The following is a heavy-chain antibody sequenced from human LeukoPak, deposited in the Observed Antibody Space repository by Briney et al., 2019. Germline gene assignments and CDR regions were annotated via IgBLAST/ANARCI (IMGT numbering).Heavy chain of an antibody. CDR2: IYYSGST. V-gene: IGHV4-39*01. J-gene: IGHJ5*02. D-gene: IGHD3-10*01. CDR1: GGSISSSSYY. Sequence: KASEALSLTCTVSGGSISSSSYYWGWIRQPPGKGLEWIGSIYYSGSTYYNPSLKSRVTISVDTSKNQFSLKLSSVTAADTAVYYCARHVMGPPPVLIENRGVRGVIIPINWFDPWGQGTLVTVSS. CDR3: ARHVMGPPPVLIENRGVRGVIIPINWFDP.